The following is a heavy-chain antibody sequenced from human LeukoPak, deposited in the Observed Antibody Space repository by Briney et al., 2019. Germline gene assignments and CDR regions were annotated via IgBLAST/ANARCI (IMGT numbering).Heavy chain of an antibody. CDR1: GASISSYY. V-gene: IGHV4-59*08. D-gene: IGHD3-3*01. CDR2: IYYSGNT. J-gene: IGHJ4*02. Sequence: SETLSLTCTVSGASISSYYWSWIRQPPGKGLEWIGYIYYSGNTNYNPSLKSRLTISVDTSKNQFSLKLSSVTAADTAVYYCARAEWLASVDYGGQGTGVPVSA. CDR3: ARAEWLASVDY.